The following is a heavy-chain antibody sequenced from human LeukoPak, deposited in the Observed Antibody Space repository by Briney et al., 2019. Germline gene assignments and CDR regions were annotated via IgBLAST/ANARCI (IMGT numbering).Heavy chain of an antibody. CDR2: INPSGGSP. V-gene: IGHV1-46*01. Sequence: ASVKVSCKASGYTFTSYYMHCVRQAPGHGLECMGIINPSGGSPTYAQNFQGRVTMTRDTSTTTVYMELSSLRSEDTAVYYCAREIVVVPSAMGFDPWGQGTLVTVSS. CDR3: AREIVVVPSAMGFDP. CDR1: GYTFTSYY. J-gene: IGHJ5*02. D-gene: IGHD2-2*01.